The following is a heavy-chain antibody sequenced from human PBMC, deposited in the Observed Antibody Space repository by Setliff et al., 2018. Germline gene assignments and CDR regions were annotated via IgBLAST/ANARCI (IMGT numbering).Heavy chain of an antibody. CDR3: RATRGPFDR. CDR1: GNGFTNYA. V-gene: IGHV1-3*01. J-gene: IGHJ3*01. CDR2: INAANGNT. Sequence: ASVKVSCKASGNGFTNYAFHWVRQAPGQSLEWVGRINAANGNTKYSEKYQARLTITGDTSANTVYMELGSLRSEDTATYYCRATRGPFDRLGQGTKVTVSS.